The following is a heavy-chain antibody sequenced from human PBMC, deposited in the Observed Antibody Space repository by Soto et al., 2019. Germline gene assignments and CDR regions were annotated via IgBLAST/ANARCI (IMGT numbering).Heavy chain of an antibody. CDR2: IIPLFGTT. CDR3: AGGRFLRWYTYYYLYPLDV. Sequence: SVKVSCKASGGAFSSYAISWVRQAPGQGLEWMGDIIPLFGTTNYAQKFQGRVTVTADESTSTAYMELSSLRSEDTAVYYCAGGRFLRWYTYYYLYPLDVWG. D-gene: IGHD3-3*01. V-gene: IGHV1-69*13. CDR1: GGAFSSYA. J-gene: IGHJ6*02.